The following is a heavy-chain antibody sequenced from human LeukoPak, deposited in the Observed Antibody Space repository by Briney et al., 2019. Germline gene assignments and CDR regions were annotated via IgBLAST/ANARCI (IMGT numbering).Heavy chain of an antibody. Sequence: GGSLRLSCAASGFTFDDYTMHWVRQAPGKGLEWVSHISWDGGSTYYADSVKGRFTISRDNSKNSLYLQMNSLRTEDTVLYYCAKDGGMATITGFFDYWGQGTLVTVSS. J-gene: IGHJ4*02. V-gene: IGHV3-43*01. CDR2: ISWDGGST. D-gene: IGHD5-24*01. CDR3: AKDGGMATITGFFDY. CDR1: GFTFDDYT.